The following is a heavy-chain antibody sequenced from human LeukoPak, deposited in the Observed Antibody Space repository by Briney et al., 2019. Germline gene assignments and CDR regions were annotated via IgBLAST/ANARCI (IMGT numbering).Heavy chain of an antibody. CDR1: GGSISSYY. CDR2: IYYSGST. V-gene: IGHV4-59*01. CDR3: ASIVEMAPLGAFDI. J-gene: IGHJ3*02. Sequence: PSESLSLTCTVSGGSISSYYWSWIRQPPGKGLEWIGYIYYSGSTNYNPSLKSRVTISVDTSKNQFSLKLSSVTAADTAVYDCASIVEMAPLGAFDIWGQGTMVTVSS. D-gene: IGHD2-15*01.